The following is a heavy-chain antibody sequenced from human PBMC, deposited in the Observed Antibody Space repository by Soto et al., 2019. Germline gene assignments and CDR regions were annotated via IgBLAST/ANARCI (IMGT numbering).Heavy chain of an antibody. D-gene: IGHD4-17*01. CDR1: GGSISSGGYY. J-gene: IGHJ4*02. Sequence: PSETLSLTCTVSGGSISSGGYYWSWIRQHPGKGLEWIGYIYYSGSTYYNPSLKSRVTISVDTSKNQFSLKLSSVTAADTAVCYCARYGDFSPHLFDYWGQGTLVTVSS. CDR2: IYYSGST. V-gene: IGHV4-31*03. CDR3: ARYGDFSPHLFDY.